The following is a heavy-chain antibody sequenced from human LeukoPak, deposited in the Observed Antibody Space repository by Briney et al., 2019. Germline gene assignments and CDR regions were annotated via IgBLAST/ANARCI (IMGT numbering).Heavy chain of an antibody. Sequence: GGSLRLSCAASGFTFSSNWMHWVRQAPGKGLEWVSSISGRSNYIYYADSVKGRFTISRDNARNSVYLHMSSLRAEDTAVYYCARDYWEEWLRSYGMDVWGQGTTVTVSS. CDR2: ISGRSNYI. CDR3: ARDYWEEWLRSYGMDV. CDR1: GFTFSSNW. V-gene: IGHV3-21*01. D-gene: IGHD3-3*01. J-gene: IGHJ6*02.